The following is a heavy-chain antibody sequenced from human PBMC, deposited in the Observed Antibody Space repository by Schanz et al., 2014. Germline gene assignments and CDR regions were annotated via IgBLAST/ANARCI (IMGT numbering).Heavy chain of an antibody. CDR1: GGTFSTYT. CDR2: IIPILGIA. Sequence: QVQLVQSGAEVKKPGSSVKVSCKASGGTFSTYTISWVRQAPGQGLEWMGRIIPILGIANYAQKFQSRVTITADRSTSTAYMELSSLRSEDTAVYYCARGYGDSPTDFWGQGTLVTVSS. D-gene: IGHD4-17*01. V-gene: IGHV1-69*02. J-gene: IGHJ4*02. CDR3: ARGYGDSPTDF.